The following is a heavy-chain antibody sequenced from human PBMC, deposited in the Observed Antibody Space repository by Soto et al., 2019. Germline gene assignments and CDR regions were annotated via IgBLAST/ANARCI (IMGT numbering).Heavy chain of an antibody. CDR2: IYHSGST. J-gene: IGHJ5*02. V-gene: IGHV4-4*02. CDR1: GGSISSSNW. D-gene: IGHD3-10*01. Sequence: SETLSLTCAVSGGSISSSNWWSWVRQPPGKGLEWIGEIYHSGSTNYNPSLKSRVTISVDKSKNQFSLKLSSVTAADTAVYYCARDGLWFGELLSWFDPWGQGTLVTVSS. CDR3: ARDGLWFGELLSWFDP.